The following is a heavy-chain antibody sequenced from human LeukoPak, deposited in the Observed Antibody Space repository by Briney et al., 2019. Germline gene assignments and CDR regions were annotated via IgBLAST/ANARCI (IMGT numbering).Heavy chain of an antibody. V-gene: IGHV3-21*01. Sequence: GGSLSLSCAASGFTFSSYSMNWVRQAPGKGLEWVSSISSSSSYIYYADSVKGRFTISRDNAKNSLYLQMNSLRAEDTAVYYCARDGYYYDSSGYPYYFDYWGQGTLVTVSS. J-gene: IGHJ4*02. D-gene: IGHD3-22*01. CDR1: GFTFSSYS. CDR3: ARDGYYYDSSGYPYYFDY. CDR2: ISSSSSYI.